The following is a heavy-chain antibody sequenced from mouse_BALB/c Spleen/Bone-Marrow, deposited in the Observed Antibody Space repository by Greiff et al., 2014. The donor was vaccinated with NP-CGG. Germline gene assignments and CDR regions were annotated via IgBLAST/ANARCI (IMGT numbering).Heavy chain of an antibody. V-gene: IGHV5-6-3*01. Sequence: VPLKESGGGLVQPGGALKISCAAAGFTFSSYGMSWVRQTPDKRLGVVGTINSNGGSPYYPDSVKGRFTISRDTAKNTLYLQMSSLKSEETAMYYCVRGNYGNYVDYFDFWGQGTTLTVSS. D-gene: IGHD2-1*01. J-gene: IGHJ2*01. CDR3: VRGNYGNYVDYFDF. CDR2: INSNGGSP. CDR1: GFTFSSYG.